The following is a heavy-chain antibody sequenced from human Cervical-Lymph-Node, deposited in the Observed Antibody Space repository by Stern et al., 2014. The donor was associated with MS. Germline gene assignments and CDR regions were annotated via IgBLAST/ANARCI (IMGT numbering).Heavy chain of an antibody. CDR2: ISYDGSKK. J-gene: IGHJ4*02. V-gene: IGHV3-30*03. Sequence: VQLVESGGGVVRPGRSLRLSCGGSGFNFSNSGIDWVRQAPGKGLQWVAVISYDGSKKYYTDSVKSRFTVSRDNSKNSLYLQMNNVTGDDAAVYFCSRQGLWGQGTLVTVSS. CDR3: SRQGL. CDR1: GFNFSNSG.